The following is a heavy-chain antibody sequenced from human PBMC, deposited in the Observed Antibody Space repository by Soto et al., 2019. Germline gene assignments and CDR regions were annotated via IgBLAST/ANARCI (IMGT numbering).Heavy chain of an antibody. CDR2: IYPGDSDT. J-gene: IGHJ4*02. CDR1: GYSFNSYW. V-gene: IGHV5-51*01. D-gene: IGHD3-22*01. Sequence: GESLKISCKGSGYSFNSYWNGWVRQMPGKGLEWMGIIYPGDSDTSYSPSFQGRVTISADKSISTAYLQWSSLKGSDTAMYYCARYDGNSDIYFDYWGQGTLVTVSS. CDR3: ARYDGNSDIYFDY.